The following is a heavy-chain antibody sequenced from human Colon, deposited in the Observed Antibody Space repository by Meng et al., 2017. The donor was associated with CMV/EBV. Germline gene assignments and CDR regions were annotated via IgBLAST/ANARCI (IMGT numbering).Heavy chain of an antibody. CDR3: ATGSSQAWELLHY. J-gene: IGHJ4*02. V-gene: IGHV4-34*02. D-gene: IGHD1-26*01. CDR2: IYHSQL. CDR1: GGSFSNYF. Sequence: QVQLQQWAAGLLKPSATLSFTSTGYGGSFSNYFWTWIRQPPGKGLEWIGEIYHSQLNYNPSLKSRVTISRDTSKNQFSLKLSSVTAADTAVYYCATGSSQAWELLHYWGQGTLVTVSS.